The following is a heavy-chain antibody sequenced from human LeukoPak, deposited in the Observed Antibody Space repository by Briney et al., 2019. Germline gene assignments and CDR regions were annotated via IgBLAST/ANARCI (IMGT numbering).Heavy chain of an antibody. V-gene: IGHV3-23*01. J-gene: IGHJ4*02. Sequence: PGGSLRLSCAASGVTFSSYAMSWVRQAPGKGLEWVSAISGSGGSTYYADSVKGRFTISRDNSKNTLYLQMNSLRAEDTAVYYCAKAANVLRYFDWLIDYWGQGTLVTVSS. CDR3: AKAANVLRYFDWLIDY. CDR2: ISGSGGST. CDR1: GVTFSSYA. D-gene: IGHD3-9*01.